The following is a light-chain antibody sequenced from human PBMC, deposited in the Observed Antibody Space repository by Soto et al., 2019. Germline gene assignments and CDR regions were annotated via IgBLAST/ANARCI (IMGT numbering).Light chain of an antibody. CDR1: QTISSW. Sequence: IQMTQSPSTLSGSLGDRVPITCRASQTISSWLEWYRQKQGKAPKILIYKASTLKSGVPSRFSGSGSGTEFTLTISSLQPDEFAPDYCQHYNGSSEAFGQGTKVDIK. CDR2: KAS. CDR3: QHYNGSSEA. J-gene: IGKJ1*01. V-gene: IGKV1-5*03.